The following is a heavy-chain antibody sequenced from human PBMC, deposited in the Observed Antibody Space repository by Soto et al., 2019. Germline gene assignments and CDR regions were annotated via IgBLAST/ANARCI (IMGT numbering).Heavy chain of an antibody. J-gene: IGHJ4*02. CDR1: GFTFSSFW. CDR3: ARRPDGDYGDCFDY. D-gene: IGHD4-17*01. Sequence: EVQLVESGGGLVQPGGSLRLSCAPSGFTFSSFWMSWVRQAPGKGLEWVANIKPDGREKNYVDSVKGRFTISRDNAKNALYLQMNILRAEDTAVDYCARRPDGDYGDCFDYWGQGTLVSVSS. CDR2: IKPDGREK. V-gene: IGHV3-7*01.